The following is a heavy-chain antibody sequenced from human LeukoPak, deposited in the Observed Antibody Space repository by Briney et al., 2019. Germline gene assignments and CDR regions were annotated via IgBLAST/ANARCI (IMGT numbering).Heavy chain of an antibody. D-gene: IGHD2-2*01. J-gene: IGHJ6*03. CDR3: ARGGIVVEPMDV. Sequence: ASVKVSCKASGYTFTSYDINWVRQATGQGLEWMGWMNPNSGNTGYAQKFQGRVTMTRNTSISTAYMELSSLRSEDTAVYYCARGGIVVEPMDVWDKGTTVTVSS. CDR1: GYTFTSYD. V-gene: IGHV1-8*01. CDR2: MNPNSGNT.